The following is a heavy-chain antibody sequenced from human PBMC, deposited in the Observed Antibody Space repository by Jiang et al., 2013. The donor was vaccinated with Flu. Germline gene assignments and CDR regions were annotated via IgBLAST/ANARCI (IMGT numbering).Heavy chain of an antibody. D-gene: IGHD3-9*01. CDR3: GREVDDILTGYVDV. CDR2: TYYRSQWYN. Sequence: SQTLSLTCAISGDSLSSSRATWTWIRQSPSRGLEWLGRTYYRSQWYNDYAVSFKSRIVITPDTSRYQFSLQVNSVTPEDTALYYCGREVDDILTGYVDVWGQGTLVTVSS. CDR1: GDSLSSSRAT. J-gene: IGHJ4*02. V-gene: IGHV6-1*01.